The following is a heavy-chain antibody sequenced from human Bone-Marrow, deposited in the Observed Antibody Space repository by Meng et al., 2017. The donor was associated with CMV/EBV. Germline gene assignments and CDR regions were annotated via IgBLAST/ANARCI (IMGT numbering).Heavy chain of an antibody. CDR1: GFTFSSYA. CDR2: ISYDGSNK. D-gene: IGHD2-2*01. CDR3: TRRAVVPAANGEDWFDP. J-gene: IGHJ5*02. V-gene: IGHV3-30-3*01. Sequence: GESLKISCAASGFTFSSYAMHWVRQAPGKGLEWVAVISYDGSNKYYADSVKGRFTISRDNSKNTAYLQMNSLKTEDTAVYYCTRRAVVPAANGEDWFDPWGQGTLVTVSS.